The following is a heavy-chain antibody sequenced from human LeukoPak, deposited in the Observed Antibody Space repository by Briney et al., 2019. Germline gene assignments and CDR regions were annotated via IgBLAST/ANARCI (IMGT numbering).Heavy chain of an antibody. J-gene: IGHJ3*01. CDR2: IIPIFGTA. CDR3: ASLGAAAGTKSRDAFDL. V-gene: IGHV1-69*13. CDR1: GGTFSSYA. Sequence: ASVKVSCKASGGTFSSYAISWVRQAPGQGLEWMGGIIPIFGTANYAQKFQGRVTITADESTSTAYMELSSLRSEDTAVYYCASLGAAAGTKSRDAFDLWGQGTMVTVSS. D-gene: IGHD6-13*01.